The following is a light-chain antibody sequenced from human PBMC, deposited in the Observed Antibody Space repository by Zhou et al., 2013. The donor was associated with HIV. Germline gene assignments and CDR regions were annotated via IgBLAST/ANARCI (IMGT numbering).Light chain of an antibody. CDR1: TSNIGSFD. V-gene: IGLV1-44*01. Sequence: QSVLTQPPSASGTPGQRVTVSCSGSTSNIGSFDVNWYQQVPGTAPKLLVYRNYLRPSGVPDRFSGSKSGTSASLVISGLQSEDEAEYYCSAWDDSLNGHVVFGSGTKVSV. CDR2: RNY. CDR3: SAWDDSLNGHVV. J-gene: IGLJ1*01.